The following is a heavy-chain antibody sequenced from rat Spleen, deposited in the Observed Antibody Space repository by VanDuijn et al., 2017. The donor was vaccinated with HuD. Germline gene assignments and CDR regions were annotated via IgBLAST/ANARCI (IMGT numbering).Heavy chain of an antibody. CDR2: ISTGGGNT. V-gene: IGHV5-19*01. J-gene: IGHJ2*01. Sequence: EVQLVESGGGLVQPGRSLKLSCEASGFTFSNYGMHWIRQAPTKGLEWVASISTGGGNTYYRDSVKGRFTVSRDNAKSTLYLQMDSLRSEDTATYYCATQSIIRVPLFDYWGQGVMVTVSS. D-gene: IGHD4-3*01. CDR1: GFTFSNYG. CDR3: ATQSIIRVPLFDY.